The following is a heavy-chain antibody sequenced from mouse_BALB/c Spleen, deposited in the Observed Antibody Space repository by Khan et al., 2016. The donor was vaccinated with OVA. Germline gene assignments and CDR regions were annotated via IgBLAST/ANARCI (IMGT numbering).Heavy chain of an antibody. J-gene: IGHJ2*01. D-gene: IGHD2-14*01. Sequence: EVELVESGGGLVKPGGSLKLSCAASGFTFSSYVMSWVRQTPEKRLAWVASISSGGTPYYPDSVKGRFTISRDNAMNILYLQISSLRSEDTAIYYCTREAYRYDEYYFDYWGQGTTLTVSS. V-gene: IGHV5-6-5*01. CDR3: TREAYRYDEYYFDY. CDR1: GFTFSSYV. CDR2: ISSGGTP.